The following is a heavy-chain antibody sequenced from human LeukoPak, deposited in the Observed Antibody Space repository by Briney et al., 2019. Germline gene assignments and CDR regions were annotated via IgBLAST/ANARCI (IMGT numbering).Heavy chain of an antibody. V-gene: IGHV3-30*18. J-gene: IGHJ4*02. CDR3: AKDRHPARTDGYYFDY. D-gene: IGHD1-14*01. CDR1: GFTFSTYW. Sequence: GGSLRLSCAASGFTFSTYWMHWVRQAPGKGLEWVAVISYDANNENYADSVKGRFTISRDNSKNTLYLQMNSLRAEDTAVYYCAKDRHPARTDGYYFDYWGQGTLVTVSS. CDR2: ISYDANNE.